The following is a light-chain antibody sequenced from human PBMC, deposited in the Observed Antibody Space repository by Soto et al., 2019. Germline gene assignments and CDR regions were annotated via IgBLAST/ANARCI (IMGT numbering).Light chain of an antibody. J-gene: IGLJ2*01. Sequence: HSALTQPPSASGSPGQSVTISCTGTSSDVGGYNYVSWYQQHPGKAPKLMIYEVSKRPSGVPDRFSGSKSGNTASLTVSGLQAEDEADYYCSSYAGSTGVVFGGGTKVTVL. CDR2: EVS. CDR3: SSYAGSTGVV. CDR1: SSDVGGYNY. V-gene: IGLV2-8*01.